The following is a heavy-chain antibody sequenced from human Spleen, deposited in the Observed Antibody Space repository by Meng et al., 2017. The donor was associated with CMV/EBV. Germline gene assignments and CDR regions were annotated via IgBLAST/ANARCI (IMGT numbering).Heavy chain of an antibody. Sequence: SLKISCAASGFTFTEYAMHWVRQTPGKGLEWVAGISWNSGNIGYADSVKGRFTISRDNVKKSLYLEMNSLRTEDTALYYCAKDGRGSSGAYYFDYWGQGTLVTVSS. D-gene: IGHD6-6*01. CDR2: ISWNSGNI. CDR1: GFTFTEYA. V-gene: IGHV3-9*01. J-gene: IGHJ4*02. CDR3: AKDGRGSSGAYYFDY.